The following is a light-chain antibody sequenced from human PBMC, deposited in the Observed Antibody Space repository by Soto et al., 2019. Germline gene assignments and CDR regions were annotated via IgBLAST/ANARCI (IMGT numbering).Light chain of an antibody. V-gene: IGKV1-5*03. CDR1: QSISSW. CDR3: QQFDNVPLT. Sequence: DIQMTQSPSTLSASVGDRVTITCRASQSISSWLAWYQQKPGKAPKLLIYKASSLESGVPSRFSGSGSGTEFTLTISSLQPDDIATYYCQQFDNVPLTFGGGTKVDIK. CDR2: KAS. J-gene: IGKJ4*01.